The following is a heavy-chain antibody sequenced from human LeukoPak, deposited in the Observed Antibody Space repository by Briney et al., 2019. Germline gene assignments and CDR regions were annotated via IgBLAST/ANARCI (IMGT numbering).Heavy chain of an antibody. CDR2: ISASGRST. J-gene: IGHJ4*02. D-gene: IGHD4-17*01. CDR3: AKDPYGDYVRYFDY. V-gene: IGHV3-23*01. Sequence: GGSLRLSCAASGFTFSNYAMTWVRQAPGKGLEWVSTISASGRSTYYADSVKGRFTISRDNSKNTLYLQMSSLRAEDTAVYYCAKDPYGDYVRYFDYWGQGTLVTVSS. CDR1: GFTFSNYA.